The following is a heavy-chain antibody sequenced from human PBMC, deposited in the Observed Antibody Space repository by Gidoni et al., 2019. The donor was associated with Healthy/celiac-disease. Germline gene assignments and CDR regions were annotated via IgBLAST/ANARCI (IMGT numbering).Heavy chain of an antibody. CDR2: IRSSGSTI. CDR3: ATDHGYSSSWYCRAQDYYYGMYV. CDR1: GFTFSDYY. D-gene: IGHD6-13*01. V-gene: IGHV3-11*01. J-gene: IGHJ6*02. Sequence: QVQLVESGGGLVKPGGSMRLSCADSGFTFSDYYRSWIRQAPGKGLELVSDIRSSGSTIYYADSRKGRFTISSDNAKNSLYLQMNSLRAEDTAVYHCATDHGYSSSWYCRAQDYYYGMYVWGQGTTVTVSS.